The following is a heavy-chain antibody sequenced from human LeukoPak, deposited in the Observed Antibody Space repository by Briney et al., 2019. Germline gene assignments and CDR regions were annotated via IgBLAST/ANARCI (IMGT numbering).Heavy chain of an antibody. J-gene: IGHJ6*03. CDR3: ARGWLQPYYYMDV. D-gene: IGHD5-18*01. CDR1: GFTFSSYG. CDR2: ISSSSSTI. Sequence: GGSLRLSCAASGFTFSSYGMSWVRQAPGKGLEWVSYISSSSSTIYYADSVKGRFTISRDNAKNSLYLQMNSLRAEDTAVYYCARGWLQPYYYMDVWGKGTTVTVSS. V-gene: IGHV3-48*01.